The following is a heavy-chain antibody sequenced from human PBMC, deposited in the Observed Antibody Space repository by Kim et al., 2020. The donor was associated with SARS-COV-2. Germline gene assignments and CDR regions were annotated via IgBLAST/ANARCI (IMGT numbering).Heavy chain of an antibody. CDR2: IIPIFGTA. CDR3: ARGSSLGPPKYS. V-gene: IGHV1-69*13. Sequence: SVKVSCKASGGTFSSYAISWVRQAPGQGLEWMGGIIPIFGTANYAQKFQGRVTITADESTSTAYMELSSLRSENTAVYYCARGSSLGPPKYSWGQGTLVTVSS. CDR1: GGTFSSYA. J-gene: IGHJ4*02. D-gene: IGHD2-2*01.